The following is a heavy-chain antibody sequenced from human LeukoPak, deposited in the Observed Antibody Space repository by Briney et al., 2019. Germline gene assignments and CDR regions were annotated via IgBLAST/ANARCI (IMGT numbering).Heavy chain of an antibody. V-gene: IGHV3-21*01. Sequence: GGSLRLSCAASGFTFSSYSMNWVRQAPGKGLEWVSSISSSSSYIYYADSVKGRFTISRDNAKNSLYLQMNSLRAEDTAVYYCAREGIAAAGFDYWGQGTLVTVSS. D-gene: IGHD6-13*01. CDR2: ISSSSSYI. J-gene: IGHJ4*02. CDR1: GFTFSSYS. CDR3: AREGIAAAGFDY.